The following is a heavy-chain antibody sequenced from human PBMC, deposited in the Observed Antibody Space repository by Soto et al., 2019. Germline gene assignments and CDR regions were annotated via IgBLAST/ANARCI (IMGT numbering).Heavy chain of an antibody. CDR2: FFIGGNT. CDR1: GGSITGGSISSTTYY. CDR3: ARDGSTVDYFDY. V-gene: IGHV4-39*02. J-gene: IGHJ4*02. D-gene: IGHD2-2*01. Sequence: SETLSLTCTVSGGSITGGSISSTTYYWGWMRQPPGKGLEWIASFFIGGNTYYNPSLKSRVTTSVDTSKNQFSLKLSSVTAADTAVYYCARDGSTVDYFDYWGQGTLVTLSS.